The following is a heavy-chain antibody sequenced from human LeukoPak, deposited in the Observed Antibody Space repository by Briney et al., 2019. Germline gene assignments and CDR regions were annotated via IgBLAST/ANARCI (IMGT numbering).Heavy chain of an antibody. Sequence: SVRVSCKASGGTFSSYAISWVRQAPGQGLEWMGGIIPIFGTANYAQKFQGRVTITADESTSTAYMELSSLRSEDTAVYYCASGRDCSSTSCYGNFDYWGQGTLVTVSS. CDR1: GGTFSSYA. D-gene: IGHD2-2*01. CDR2: IIPIFGTA. CDR3: ASGRDCSSTSCYGNFDY. V-gene: IGHV1-69*13. J-gene: IGHJ4*02.